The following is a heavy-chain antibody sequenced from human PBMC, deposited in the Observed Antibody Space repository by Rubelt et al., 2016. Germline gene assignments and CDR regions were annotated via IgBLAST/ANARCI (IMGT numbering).Heavy chain of an antibody. J-gene: IGHJ5*02. V-gene: IGHV4-59*08. CDR1: GGSISSYY. CDR2: IYYSWCP. Sequence: QVQLQESGPGLVKPSETLSLTCTVSGGSISSYYWSWIRQPPGKGLEWIGYIYYSWCPNYNPSLKSRDTISVDTSKNSFSLNLRSVTAADTAVYYCARWLTGRVDPWGQGTLVTVSS. D-gene: IGHD1-14*01. CDR3: ARWLTGRVDP.